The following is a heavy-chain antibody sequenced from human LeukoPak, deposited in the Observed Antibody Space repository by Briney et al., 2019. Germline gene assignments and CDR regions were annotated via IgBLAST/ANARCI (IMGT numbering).Heavy chain of an antibody. CDR1: GYSFTGYH. Sequence: ASVTVSCKAFGYSFTGYHLHWVRQAPRQGLEWMGWVNPKTGGTNYARKFQGRVTMTRDTSINTVNMELSRLTSDDTAVYYCAREFSSKLEWLAYVTGDDAFDVWGQGTMITVP. CDR2: VNPKTGGT. D-gene: IGHD3-3*01. CDR3: AREFSSKLEWLAYVTGDDAFDV. J-gene: IGHJ3*01. V-gene: IGHV1-2*02.